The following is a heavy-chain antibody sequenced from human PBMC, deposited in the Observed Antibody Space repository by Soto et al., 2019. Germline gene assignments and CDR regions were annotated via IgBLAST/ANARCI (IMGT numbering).Heavy chain of an antibody. CDR3: ASLPRVVAATGGAFDI. J-gene: IGHJ3*02. Sequence: SETLSLTCTVSGGSISSYYWSWIRQPPGKGLEWIGYIYYSGSTNYNPSLKSRVTISVDTSKNQFSLKLSSVTAADTAGYYCASLPRVVAATGGAFDIWGQGTMVTVSS. CDR1: GGSISSYY. CDR2: IYYSGST. V-gene: IGHV4-59*08. D-gene: IGHD2-15*01.